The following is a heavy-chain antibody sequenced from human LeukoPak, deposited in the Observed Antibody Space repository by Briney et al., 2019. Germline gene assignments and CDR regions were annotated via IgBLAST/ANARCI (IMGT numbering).Heavy chain of an antibody. CDR2: INGDGSGT. CDR1: GFTVSSNY. J-gene: IGHJ5*02. Sequence: PGGSLRLSCAASGFTVSSNYMSWVRQAPGKGLEWVSRINGDGSGTTYADSVKGRFTISRDNAKNTLYLQMNSLRAEDTAVYYCARDLDGSGDYHWFDPWGQGTLVTVSS. D-gene: IGHD3-10*01. V-gene: IGHV3-74*01. CDR3: ARDLDGSGDYHWFDP.